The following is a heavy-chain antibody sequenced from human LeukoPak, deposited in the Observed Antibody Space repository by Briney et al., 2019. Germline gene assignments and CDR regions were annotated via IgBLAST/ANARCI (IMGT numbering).Heavy chain of an antibody. CDR2: IRYDGSNK. CDR1: GFTFSSYG. V-gene: IGHV3-30*02. CDR3: ARDSPEPQYSSSWYSRNAFDI. J-gene: IGHJ3*02. Sequence: GGSLRLSCAASGFTFSSYGMHWVRQAPGKGLEWVAFIRYDGSNKYYADSVKGRFTISRDNSKNTLYLQMNSLRAEDTAVYYCARDSPEPQYSSSWYSRNAFDIWGQGTMVTVSS. D-gene: IGHD6-13*01.